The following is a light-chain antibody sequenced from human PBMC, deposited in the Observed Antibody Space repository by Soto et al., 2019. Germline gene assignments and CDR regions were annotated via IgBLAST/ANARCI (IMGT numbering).Light chain of an antibody. CDR3: QQYHNWPPQYT. CDR1: QSVASN. Sequence: EIVMTQSPASLSVSPGDGATLSCRASQSVASNVAWYQQKPGQGPRLLIHGASTRAVGVPARFSGSGSGTDFTLTIHSLQTEDFAAYYCQQYHNWPPQYTFGQGTKLQIK. V-gene: IGKV3-15*01. CDR2: GAS. J-gene: IGKJ2*01.